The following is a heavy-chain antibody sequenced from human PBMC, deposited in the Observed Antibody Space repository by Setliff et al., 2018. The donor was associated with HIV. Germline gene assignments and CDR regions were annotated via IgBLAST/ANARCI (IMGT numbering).Heavy chain of an antibody. CDR2: MYTSGGT. CDR1: GGSISSYY. CDR3: ARARVVAPTNNWFDF. D-gene: IGHD2-15*01. J-gene: IGHJ5*01. V-gene: IGHV4-4*07. Sequence: PSETLSLTCTVSGGSISSYYWSWIRQPAGKGLEWIGRMYTSGGTNYNPSLESRVTISVDTSKKHFSLKLTSVTAADTAMYYCARARVVAPTNNWFDFWGQGTLVTVSS.